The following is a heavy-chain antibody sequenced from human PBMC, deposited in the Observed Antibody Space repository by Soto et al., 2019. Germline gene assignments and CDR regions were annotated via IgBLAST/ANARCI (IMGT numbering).Heavy chain of an antibody. Sequence: PSETLSLTCTVSGGSISSYYWSWIRQPPWKGLEWIGYIYYSGSTNYNPSLKSRVTISVDTSKNQFSLKLSSVTAADTAVYYCARESDYYYSSGYYPSRRFDPWGQGTLVTVSS. CDR3: ARESDYYYSSGYYPSRRFDP. V-gene: IGHV4-59*01. CDR2: IYYSGST. D-gene: IGHD3-22*01. J-gene: IGHJ5*02. CDR1: GGSISSYY.